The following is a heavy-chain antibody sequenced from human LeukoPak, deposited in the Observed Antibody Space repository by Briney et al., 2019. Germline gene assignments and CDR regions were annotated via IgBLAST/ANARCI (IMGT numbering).Heavy chain of an antibody. J-gene: IGHJ3*02. CDR3: ARGLFSRYYDSSGYSTHDAFDI. V-gene: IGHV4-4*07. D-gene: IGHD3-22*01. CDR1: GGSISSYY. CDR2: IYTSGST. Sequence: PSETLSLTCTVSGGSISSYYWSWIRQPAGKGLEWIGRIYTSGSTNYNPSLKSRVTMSVDTSKNQFSLKLSSVTAADTAVYYCARGLFSRYYDSSGYSTHDAFDIWGQGTMVTVSS.